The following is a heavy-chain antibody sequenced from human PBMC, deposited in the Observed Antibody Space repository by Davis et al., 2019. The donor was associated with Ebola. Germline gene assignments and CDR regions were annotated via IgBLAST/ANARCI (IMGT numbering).Heavy chain of an antibody. Sequence: PSETLSLTCSFSDGSISSHYWNWIRQPPGKGLEWVGIIYDSGRTNYNPSLKSRVTISIDTSKIQFSLKLTSVTAADTAVYYCASPHQIRGKDYFDPWGQGDLVIVSS. CDR3: ASPHQIRGKDYFDP. V-gene: IGHV4-59*11. CDR2: IYDSGRT. J-gene: IGHJ4*02. CDR1: DGSISSHY.